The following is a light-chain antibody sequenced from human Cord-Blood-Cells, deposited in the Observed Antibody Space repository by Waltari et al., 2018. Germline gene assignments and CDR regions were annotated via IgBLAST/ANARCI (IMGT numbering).Light chain of an antibody. CDR2: LGS. Sequence: IVINQSPLCLPVTPAAPAASPCRSSQSLLHSNGYNYLDWYLQKPGQSPQLLIYLGSNRASGVPDRFSGSGSGTEFTLKISRVESEDVAVYYCMQSLQSPPTFGQGTKVEIK. CDR3: MQSLQSPPT. V-gene: IGKV2-28*01. CDR1: QSLLHSNGYNY. J-gene: IGKJ1*01.